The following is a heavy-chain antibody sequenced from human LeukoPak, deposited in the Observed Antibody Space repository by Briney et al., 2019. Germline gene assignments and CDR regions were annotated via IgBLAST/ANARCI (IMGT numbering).Heavy chain of an antibody. CDR1: GGSISSSSYY. D-gene: IGHD1-1*01. V-gene: IGHV4-39*01. J-gene: IGHJ4*02. CDR2: IYYSGST. CDR3: ARHWKGFDS. Sequence: PSETLSLTCTVSGGSISSSSYYWGWIRQPPGKGLEWIGSIYYSGSTYYNPSLKSRVTISVDTSKNQISLKLTSVTAADTAVYYCARHWKGFDSWGQGTLVTVSS.